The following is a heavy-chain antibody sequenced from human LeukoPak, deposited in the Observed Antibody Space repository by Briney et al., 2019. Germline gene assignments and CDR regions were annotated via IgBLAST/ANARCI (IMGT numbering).Heavy chain of an antibody. J-gene: IGHJ4*02. CDR1: GGTFSSYA. V-gene: IGHV1-69*04. CDR3: ASHRYDSSGYYDY. D-gene: IGHD3-22*01. CDR2: IIPILGIA. Sequence: GSSVKVSCKASGGTFSSYAISWVRQAPGQGLEWMGRIIPILGIANYAQKFQGRVTITADKSTSTAYMELSSLRSEDTAAYYCASHRYDSSGYYDYWGQGTLVTVSS.